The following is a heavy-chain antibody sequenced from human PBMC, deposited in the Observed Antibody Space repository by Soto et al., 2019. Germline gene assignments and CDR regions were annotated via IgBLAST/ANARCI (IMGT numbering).Heavy chain of an antibody. CDR2: ISAYNGNT. J-gene: IGHJ4*02. Sequence: QVQLVQSGAVVKKPGASVKVSCKASGYTFTSYGISWVRQAPGQGLEWMGWISAYNGNTNYAQKLQGRVTMTTYTTTSTAYMELRSLRSDDTAVYYCVRDLGNPIAVVEWVPVYWGQGTLVTVSS. V-gene: IGHV1-18*01. CDR1: GYTFTSYG. D-gene: IGHD6-19*01. CDR3: VRDLGNPIAVVEWVPVY.